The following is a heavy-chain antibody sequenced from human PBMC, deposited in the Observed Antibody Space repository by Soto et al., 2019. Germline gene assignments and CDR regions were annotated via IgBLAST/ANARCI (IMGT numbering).Heavy chain of an antibody. Sequence: SQTLSLTCAISGDSVSESSVSWNWIRQSPSRGLEWLGRTNYGSKWSYAYAESVRSRITISADTSKNQFSLHLTSMTAEDTAVYYCAKEAREYYYGSGSYPAPYYFDYWGQGTLVTVS. CDR1: GDSVSESSVS. CDR3: AKEAREYYYGSGSYPAPYYFDY. CDR2: TNYGSKWSY. J-gene: IGHJ4*02. V-gene: IGHV6-1*01. D-gene: IGHD3-10*01.